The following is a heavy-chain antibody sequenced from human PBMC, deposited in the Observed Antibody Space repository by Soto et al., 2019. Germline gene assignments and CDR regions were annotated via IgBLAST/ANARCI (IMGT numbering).Heavy chain of an antibody. V-gene: IGHV3-21*01. CDR1: GFTFSSYS. CDR2: ISSSSSYI. J-gene: IGHJ3*02. Sequence: GESLKISCAASGFTFSSYSMNWVRQAPGKGLEWVSSISSSSSYIYYADSVKGRFTISRDNAKNSLYLQMNSLRAEDTAVYYCARENVRFGDNAFDIWGQGTMVTVSS. D-gene: IGHD3-10*01. CDR3: ARENVRFGDNAFDI.